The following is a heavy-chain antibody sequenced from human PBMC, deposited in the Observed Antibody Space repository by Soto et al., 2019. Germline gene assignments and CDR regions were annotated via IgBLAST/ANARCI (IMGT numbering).Heavy chain of an antibody. V-gene: IGHV3-43*01. Sequence: GGSLRLSCAASGFTFDDYTMHWVRQAPGKGLEWVSLVSWDGGSTYYADSVKGRFTISRDNSKNSLYPQMNSLRTEDTALYYCAKDLGMVRGVNGMDVWGQGTTVTVSS. D-gene: IGHD3-10*01. J-gene: IGHJ6*02. CDR2: VSWDGGST. CDR3: AKDLGMVRGVNGMDV. CDR1: GFTFDDYT.